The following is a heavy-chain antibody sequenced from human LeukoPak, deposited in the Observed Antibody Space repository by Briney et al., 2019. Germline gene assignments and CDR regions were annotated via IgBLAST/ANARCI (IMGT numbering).Heavy chain of an antibody. V-gene: IGHV3-7*03. Sequence: GGSLRLSCAASGFIFNSYWMNWLRQAPGKGLEWVANVDQDGSEKYYVGSVKGRFTVSRDNAKNSLYLQMNSLRVEDTAVYYCARGWASSRRKAFDIWGQGTMVTVSS. CDR3: ARGWASSRRKAFDI. CDR2: VDQDGSEK. CDR1: GFIFNSYW. D-gene: IGHD3-16*01. J-gene: IGHJ3*02.